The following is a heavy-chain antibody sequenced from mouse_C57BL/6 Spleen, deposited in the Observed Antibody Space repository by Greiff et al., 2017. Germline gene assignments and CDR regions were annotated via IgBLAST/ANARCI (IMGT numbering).Heavy chain of an antibody. D-gene: IGHD1-1*01. CDR1: GYTFTSYW. CDR3: ARTPFYYAFAY. Sequence: QVQLQQPGAELVMPGASVKLSCKASGYTFTSYWMHWVKQRPGQGFEWIGEIDPSDSYTNYNQKFKGKSTLTVDKSSSTAYMQLSSLTSEDSAVYYCARTPFYYAFAYWGQGTLVTVSA. V-gene: IGHV1-69*01. J-gene: IGHJ3*01. CDR2: IDPSDSYT.